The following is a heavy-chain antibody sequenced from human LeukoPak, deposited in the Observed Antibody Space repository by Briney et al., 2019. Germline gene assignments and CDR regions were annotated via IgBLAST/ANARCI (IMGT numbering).Heavy chain of an antibody. Sequence: ASVKVSCKTSGYTFTGYYIHWVRQAPGQGLEWMGWINPNTGATNYAQKFQGRVTLTRDKSISTVYMEVRRLRSDDTAVYFGARDSRHNNNWYYYFDSWGQGTLVTVSS. CDR3: ARDSRHNNNWYYYFDS. CDR1: GYTFTGYY. CDR2: INPNTGAT. D-gene: IGHD1-1*01. J-gene: IGHJ4*02. V-gene: IGHV1-2*02.